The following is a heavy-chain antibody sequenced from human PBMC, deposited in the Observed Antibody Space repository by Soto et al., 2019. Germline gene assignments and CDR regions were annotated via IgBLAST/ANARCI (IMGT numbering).Heavy chain of an antibody. D-gene: IGHD3-10*01. CDR3: ARDRDYYYYGMDV. CDR1: GFTFSSYG. Sequence: PGGSLRLSCAASGFTFSSYGMHWVRQAPGKGLEWVAVIWYDGSNKYYADSVKGRFTISRDNSKNTLYLQMNSLRAGDTAVYYCARDRDYYYYGMDVWGQGTTVTVSS. V-gene: IGHV3-33*01. J-gene: IGHJ6*02. CDR2: IWYDGSNK.